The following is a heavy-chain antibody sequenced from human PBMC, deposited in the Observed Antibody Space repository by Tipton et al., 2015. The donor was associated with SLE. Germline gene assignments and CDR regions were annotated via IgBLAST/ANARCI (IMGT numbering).Heavy chain of an antibody. D-gene: IGHD3-16*01. CDR2: INPSGGST. CDR1: GYTFTNYY. CDR3: ARTKGGHTFDY. Sequence: QVQLVQSGAEVKKPGASVKVSCKASGYTFTNYYMHWVRQAPGQGLEWMGIINPSGGSTSYAQKFQGRVTMTRDMSSSTVYMELSSLRSEDTAVYYCARTKGGHTFDYWGQGTLVTVSS. J-gene: IGHJ4*02. V-gene: IGHV1-46*01.